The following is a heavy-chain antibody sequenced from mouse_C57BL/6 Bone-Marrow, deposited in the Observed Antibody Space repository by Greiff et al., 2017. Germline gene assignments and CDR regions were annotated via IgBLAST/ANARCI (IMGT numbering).Heavy chain of an antibody. D-gene: IGHD1-1*01. CDR3: ALIIYYCSSAWFAY. CDR2: IDPSDSYT. CDR1: GYTFTSYW. Sequence: QVQLQQSGAELVMPGASVKLSCKASGYTFTSYWMHWVKQRPGQGLEWIGEIDPSDSYTNYNQQFKGKSTLTVDKSSSTAYMQLSSLTSEDSAVYYCALIIYYCSSAWFAYWGQGTLVTVSA. V-gene: IGHV1-69*01. J-gene: IGHJ3*01.